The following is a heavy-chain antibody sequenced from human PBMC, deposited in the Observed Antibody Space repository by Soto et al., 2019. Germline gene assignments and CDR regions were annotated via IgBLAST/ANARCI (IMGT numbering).Heavy chain of an antibody. J-gene: IGHJ4*02. CDR2: ISAHNDNT. Sequence: GAEVRKPGASVKVSCKGSGYTFTSYGIAWVRQAPGTGLERMGWISAHNDNTNYAQKVQGRVTVTRDTSTSTAYMELRNLRSDDTAVYYCARGRYGEYWGQGALVNVSS. D-gene: IGHD3-10*01. V-gene: IGHV1-18*01. CDR1: GYTFTSYG. CDR3: ARGRYGEY.